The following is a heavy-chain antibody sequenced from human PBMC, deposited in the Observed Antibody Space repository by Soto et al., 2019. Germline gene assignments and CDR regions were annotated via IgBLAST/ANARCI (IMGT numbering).Heavy chain of an antibody. J-gene: IGHJ4*02. V-gene: IGHV1-2*02. CDR2: IDPNSGAT. CDR3: ATRLPSEY. CDR1: GYTFYGYH. Sequence: VASVKVSCKSSGYTFYGYHMFCVRQAPGQGLEWVGWIDPNSGATNYAQKFQGRVTMTRDTSISTAYMELSRLRSDDTAVYYCATRLPSEYWGQGTLVTVSS. D-gene: IGHD2-21*02.